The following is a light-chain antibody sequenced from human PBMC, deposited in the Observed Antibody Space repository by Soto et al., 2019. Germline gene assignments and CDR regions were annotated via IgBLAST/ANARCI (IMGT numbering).Light chain of an antibody. V-gene: IGKV1-5*01. CDR3: QQYNSYSMYT. J-gene: IGKJ5*01. CDR2: DAS. CDR1: QTISGW. Sequence: DIQMTQSPSTLSASVGDGVTITCRASQTISGWLAWYQQRPGKAPKLLISDASSLRSGVPSRFSGSGSGTEFTLTISSLQPDDFATYYCQQYNSYSMYTFGQGTRLEIK.